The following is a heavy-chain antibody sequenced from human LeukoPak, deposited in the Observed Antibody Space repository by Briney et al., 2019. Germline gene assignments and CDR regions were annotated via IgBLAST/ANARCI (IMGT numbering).Heavy chain of an antibody. CDR3: ARDRWLDDDAFDI. D-gene: IGHD5-12*01. J-gene: IGHJ3*02. CDR1: GFTFSSYS. Sequence: PGGSLRLSCAAFGFTFSSYSMNWVRQAPGKGLEWVSSISSSSSYIYYADSVKGRFTIFRDNAKNSLYLQMNSLRAEDTAVYYCARDRWLDDDAFDIWGQGTMVTVSS. V-gene: IGHV3-21*01. CDR2: ISSSSSYI.